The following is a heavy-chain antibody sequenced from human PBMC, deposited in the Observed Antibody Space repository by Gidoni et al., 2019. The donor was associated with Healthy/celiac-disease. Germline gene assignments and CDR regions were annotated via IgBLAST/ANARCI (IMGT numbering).Heavy chain of an antibody. D-gene: IGHD2-15*01. V-gene: IGHV4-39*07. J-gene: IGHJ4*02. CDR2: IYYSGST. CDR3: ASEDLGYCSGGSCHIGYLDY. Sequence: QLQPQESGPGLVKPSETLSLTCTVSGCSISSSSSYWGWHRQPPGKGLEWIGSIYYSGSTYYNPSLKSRVNISVDTSKNQFSLKLSSVTAADTAVYYGASEDLGYCSGGSCHIGYLDYWGQGTLVTVSS. CDR1: GCSISSSSSY.